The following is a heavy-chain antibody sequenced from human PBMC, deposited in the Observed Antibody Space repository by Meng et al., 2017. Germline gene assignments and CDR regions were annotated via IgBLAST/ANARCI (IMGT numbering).Heavy chain of an antibody. CDR1: GGSFSGYY. CDR3: ARGSAHIAVASSWFDP. J-gene: IGHJ5*02. V-gene: IGHV4-34*01. Sequence: QVQLQKWAAGRLKPSESLSLTCAVYGGSFSGYYWSWIRQPPGKGLEWIGEINHSGSTNYNPSLKSRVTISVDTSKNQFSLKLSSVTAADTAVYYCARGSAHIAVASSWFDPWGQGTLVTVSS. D-gene: IGHD6-19*01. CDR2: INHSGST.